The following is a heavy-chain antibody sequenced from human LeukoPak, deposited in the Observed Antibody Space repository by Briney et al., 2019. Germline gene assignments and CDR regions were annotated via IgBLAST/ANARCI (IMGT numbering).Heavy chain of an antibody. CDR1: GGSFSGYY. D-gene: IGHD3/OR15-3a*01. J-gene: IGHJ3*02. CDR2: INHSGST. Sequence: SETLSLTCAVYGGSFSGYYWSWIRQPPGKGLEWIGEINHSGSTNYNPSLKSRVTISVDTSKNQSSLKLSSVTAADTAVYYCAREKAGLGAFDIWGQGTMVTVSS. V-gene: IGHV4-34*01. CDR3: AREKAGLGAFDI.